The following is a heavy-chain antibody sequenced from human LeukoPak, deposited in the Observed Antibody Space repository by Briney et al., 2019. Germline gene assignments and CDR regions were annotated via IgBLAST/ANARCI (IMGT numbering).Heavy chain of an antibody. J-gene: IGHJ5*02. CDR2: ISSSSSYT. CDR3: AREGYSSGRSPHGWFDP. Sequence: PGGSLRLSCAASGFTFSDYYMSWIRQAPGKGLEWVSYISSSSSYTNYADSVKGRFTISRDNAKNSLYLQMNSLRAEDTAVYYCAREGYSSGRSPHGWFDPWGQGTLVTVSS. V-gene: IGHV3-11*06. D-gene: IGHD6-19*01. CDR1: GFTFSDYY.